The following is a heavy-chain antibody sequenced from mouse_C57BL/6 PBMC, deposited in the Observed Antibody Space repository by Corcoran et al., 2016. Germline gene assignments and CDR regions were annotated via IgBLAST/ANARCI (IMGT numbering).Heavy chain of an antibody. CDR3: ARNYYSNPYWYFDV. CDR1: GYTFTTYG. Sequence: QIQLVQSGPELKKPGETVKISCKASGYTFTTYGMSWVKQAPGKGLKWMGWINTYSGVPTYADDFKGRFAFSLETSASTAYLQINNLKNEDTATYFCARNYYSNPYWYFDVWGTGTTVTVSS. CDR2: INTYSGVP. D-gene: IGHD2-5*01. J-gene: IGHJ1*03. V-gene: IGHV9-3*01.